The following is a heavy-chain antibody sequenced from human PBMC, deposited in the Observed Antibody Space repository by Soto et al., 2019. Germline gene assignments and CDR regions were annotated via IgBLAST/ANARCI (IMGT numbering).Heavy chain of an antibody. CDR3: ARSSSGYYDSSGYYIFQH. Sequence: ASVKVSCKASGYTFTSYYMHWVRQAPGQGLEWMGIINPSGGSTSYAQKFQGRVTMTRDTSTSTVYMELSSLRSEDTAVYYCARSSSGYYDSSGYYIFQHWGQGTLVPVSS. D-gene: IGHD3-22*01. CDR1: GYTFTSYY. V-gene: IGHV1-46*01. CDR2: INPSGGST. J-gene: IGHJ1*01.